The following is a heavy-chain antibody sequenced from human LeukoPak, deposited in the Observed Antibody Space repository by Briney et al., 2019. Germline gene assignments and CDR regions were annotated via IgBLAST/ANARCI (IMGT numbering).Heavy chain of an antibody. V-gene: IGHV1-69*13. CDR1: GGTFSSYA. J-gene: IGHJ5*02. CDR3: ARVDCSSTSCLNWFDP. Sequence: GASVKVSCKASGGTFSSYAISWVRQAPGQGLEWMGGIIPIFGTANYAQKFQGRVTITADESTSTAYMELSSLRSEDMAVYYCARVDCSSTSCLNWFDPWGQGTLVTVSS. CDR2: IIPIFGTA. D-gene: IGHD2-2*01.